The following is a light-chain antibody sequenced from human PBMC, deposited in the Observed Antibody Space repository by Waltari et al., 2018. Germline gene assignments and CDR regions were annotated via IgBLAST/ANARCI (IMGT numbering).Light chain of an antibody. CDR1: QSIRGW. J-gene: IGKJ1*01. CDR3: QEYNRFST. CDR2: DAS. Sequence: DIQMTQSPSMLSASVGDRVTITCRASQSIRGWLPWYQMKPGLAPKLLIYDASNLGDGIPSRFSGSGFGTNFTLTINSLQPDDFATYYCQEYNRFSTFGLGTKV. V-gene: IGKV1-5*01.